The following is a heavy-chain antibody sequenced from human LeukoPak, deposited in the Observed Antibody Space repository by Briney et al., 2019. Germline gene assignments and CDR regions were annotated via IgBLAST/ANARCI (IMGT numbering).Heavy chain of an antibody. CDR3: ASGVNYFDY. V-gene: IGHV3-21*01. J-gene: IGHJ4*02. D-gene: IGHD3-3*01. CDR2: ISSRSSYI. CDR1: GIISSNVW. Sequence: GGSLRLSCTASGIISSNVWMSWVRQAPGKGLEWVSSISSRSSYIFYADSVKGRFTISRDNAKKSLYLQMNSLRAEDTAAYYCASGVNYFDYWGQGTLVTVSS.